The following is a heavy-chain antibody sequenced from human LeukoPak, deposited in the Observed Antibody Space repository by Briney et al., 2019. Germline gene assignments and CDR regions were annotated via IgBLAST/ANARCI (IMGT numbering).Heavy chain of an antibody. CDR1: GGTFSSYA. Sequence: SVKVSRKASGGTFSSYAISWVRQAPGQGLEWMGRIIPILGIANYAQKLQGRVTITADKSTSTAYMELSSLRSEDTAVYYCASHSIAAAGTGEFDYWGQGTLVTVSS. CDR3: ASHSIAAAGTGEFDY. V-gene: IGHV1-69*04. J-gene: IGHJ4*02. D-gene: IGHD6-13*01. CDR2: IIPILGIA.